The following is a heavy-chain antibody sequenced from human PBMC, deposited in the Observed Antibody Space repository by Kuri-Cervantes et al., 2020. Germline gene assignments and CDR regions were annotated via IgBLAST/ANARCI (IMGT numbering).Heavy chain of an antibody. Sequence: GGSLRLSCAASGFTYSSYGMHWVRQAPGKGLEWVAVIWYDGSNKYYADSVKGRFTISRDNSKNTLYLQMNSLRAEDTAVYYCARGLGQLGTSFDYWGQGTLVTVSS. V-gene: IGHV3-33*08. CDR2: IWYDGSNK. J-gene: IGHJ4*02. D-gene: IGHD7-27*01. CDR1: GFTYSSYG. CDR3: ARGLGQLGTSFDY.